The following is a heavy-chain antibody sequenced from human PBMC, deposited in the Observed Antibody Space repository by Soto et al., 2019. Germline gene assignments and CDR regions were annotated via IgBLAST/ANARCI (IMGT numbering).Heavy chain of an antibody. Sequence: QVQLVESGGGVVQPGRSLRLSCAASGFTFSSYGMHWVRQAPGKGLEWVAVIWYDGSNKYYADSVKGRFTISRDNSKNTLYLQMNSLRAEDTAVYYCARDRGDYAIYYFDYWGQGTLVTVSS. CDR3: ARDRGDYAIYYFDY. CDR2: IWYDGSNK. J-gene: IGHJ4*02. V-gene: IGHV3-33*01. CDR1: GFTFSSYG. D-gene: IGHD4-17*01.